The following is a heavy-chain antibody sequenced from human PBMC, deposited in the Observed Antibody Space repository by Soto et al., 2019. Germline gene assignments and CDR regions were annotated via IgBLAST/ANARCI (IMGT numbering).Heavy chain of an antibody. CDR1: GFNFSRYW. CDR3: ARDLSYCSSARCYSYYYDMDV. V-gene: IGHV3-74*01. J-gene: IGHJ6*02. CDR2: IDSDGSRT. Sequence: EVQLVESGGGLVQPGGSLRLSCTASGFNFSRYWTHWVRQVPGRGLVWVSRIDSDGSRTSYADSVKGRFTISRDNAKNTLYLQMNSLRAEDTAVYYCARDLSYCSSARCYSYYYDMDVWGQGTTVTVSS. D-gene: IGHD2-2*01.